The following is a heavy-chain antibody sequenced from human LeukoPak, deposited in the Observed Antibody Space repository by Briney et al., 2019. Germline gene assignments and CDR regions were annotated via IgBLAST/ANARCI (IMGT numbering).Heavy chain of an antibody. Sequence: ASVKVSCEASGYTFTGYYMHWVRQAPGQGPEWMGWINPNSGATNYAQKFQGRVTVTRDMSINTAYMELSRLRIDDTAVYYCARVPKVRPTGDFDYWGQGTLVTVSS. V-gene: IGHV1-2*02. CDR1: GYTFTGYY. CDR2: INPNSGAT. D-gene: IGHD3-10*01. CDR3: ARVPKVRPTGDFDY. J-gene: IGHJ4*02.